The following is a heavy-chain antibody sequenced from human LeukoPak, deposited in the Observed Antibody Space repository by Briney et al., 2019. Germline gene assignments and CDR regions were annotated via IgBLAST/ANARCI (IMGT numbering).Heavy chain of an antibody. Sequence: GGSLRLSCAASEFTFSSYSMNWVRQAPGKGLEWVSSISSSSDYIYYADSVKGRFTISRDNAKNSLYLQMNSLRAEDTAVYYCARGGSYLSAFDIWGQGTMVTVSS. CDR1: EFTFSSYS. J-gene: IGHJ3*02. CDR3: ARGGSYLSAFDI. CDR2: ISSSSDYI. V-gene: IGHV3-21*01. D-gene: IGHD1-26*01.